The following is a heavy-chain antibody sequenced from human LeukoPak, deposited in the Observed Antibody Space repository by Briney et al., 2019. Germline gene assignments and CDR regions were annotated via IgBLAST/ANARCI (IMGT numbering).Heavy chain of an antibody. CDR2: IIPILGIA. V-gene: IGHV1-69*02. CDR3: ARGDPGRYCYYGMDV. Sequence: ASVKVSCKASGGTFSSYTISWVRQAPGQGLEWMGRIIPILGIANYAQKFQGRVTITADKSTSTAYMELSSLRSEDTAVYYCARGDPGRYCYYGMDVWGQGTTVTVSS. J-gene: IGHJ6*02. CDR1: GGTFSSYT.